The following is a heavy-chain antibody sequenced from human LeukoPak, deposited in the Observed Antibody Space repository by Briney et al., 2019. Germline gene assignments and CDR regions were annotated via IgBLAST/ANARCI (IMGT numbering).Heavy chain of an antibody. D-gene: IGHD2-2*01. V-gene: IGHV1-3*01. J-gene: IGHJ4*02. CDR2: INAGNGNT. CDR3: ARAASGDPSYYFDY. Sequence: PRASVKISCKASGYTFTTYGMHWVRQAPGQRLEWMGWINAGNGNTKYSQKFQGRVTITRDTSASTGYMELSSLRSEDTAVYYCARAASGDPSYYFDYWGQGTLVTVSS. CDR1: GYTFTTYG.